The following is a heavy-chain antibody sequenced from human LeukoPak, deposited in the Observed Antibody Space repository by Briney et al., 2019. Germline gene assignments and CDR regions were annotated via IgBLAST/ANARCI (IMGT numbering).Heavy chain of an antibody. Sequence: GGSLRLSCAASGFTISSYWMHWVRQAPGKGLVWVSRIIRDGSSINYADSVKGRFTISRDDAKNTLYLQMNSLRAEDTAVYYCARDTITSSRFFDVWGRGTLVTVSS. D-gene: IGHD3-16*01. CDR1: GFTISSYW. J-gene: IGHJ2*01. CDR3: ARDTITSSRFFDV. CDR2: IIRDGSSI. V-gene: IGHV3-74*01.